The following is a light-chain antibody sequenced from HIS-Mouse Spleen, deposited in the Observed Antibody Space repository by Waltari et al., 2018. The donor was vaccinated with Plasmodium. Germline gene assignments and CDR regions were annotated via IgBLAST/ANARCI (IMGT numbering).Light chain of an antibody. CDR2: EDS. CDR1: ALPKKY. CDR3: AAWDDSLNGPV. Sequence: SYELTPPPSVSVSPGQTARITCSGAALPKKYAYWYQQKSGQAPVLFIYEDSKRPSGIPERFSGSSSGTMATLTISGAQVEDEADYYCAAWDDSLNGPVFGGGTKLTVL. V-gene: IGLV3-10*01. J-gene: IGLJ2*01.